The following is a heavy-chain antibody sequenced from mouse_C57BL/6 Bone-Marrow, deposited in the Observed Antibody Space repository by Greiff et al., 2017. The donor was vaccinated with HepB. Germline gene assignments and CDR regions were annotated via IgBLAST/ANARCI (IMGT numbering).Heavy chain of an antibody. D-gene: IGHD2-1*01. CDR3: ARGVFYYGHY. Sequence: VQLQQSGPELVKPGASVKISCKASGYTFTDYYINWVKQRPGQGLEWIGWIFPGSGSTYYNEKFKGKATLTVDKSSSTVYMLLSSLTSEDSAVYLCARGVFYYGHYWGQGTTLTVSS. J-gene: IGHJ2*01. CDR2: IFPGSGST. CDR1: GYTFTDYY. V-gene: IGHV1-75*01.